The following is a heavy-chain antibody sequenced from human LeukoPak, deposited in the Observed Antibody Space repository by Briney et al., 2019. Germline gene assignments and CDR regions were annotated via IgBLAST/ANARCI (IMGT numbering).Heavy chain of an antibody. CDR1: GYTYTSYD. V-gene: IGHV1-8*01. CDR3: ARGNYYGSGSYL. D-gene: IGHD3-10*01. Sequence: ASVKASCKASGYTYTSYDINWVRQATGQGREWMGWMNPNSGNTGYAQKFQGRVTMTRNSSISTAYMELSSLRSEDTAVYYCARGNYYGSGSYLWGQGTLVTVSS. CDR2: MNPNSGNT. J-gene: IGHJ5*02.